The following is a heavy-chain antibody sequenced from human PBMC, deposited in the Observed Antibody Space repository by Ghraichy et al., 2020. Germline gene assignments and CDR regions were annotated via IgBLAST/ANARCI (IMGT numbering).Heavy chain of an antibody. CDR3: ATTLGYCSSTSCYPTPNFDY. V-gene: IGHV3-21*01. J-gene: IGHJ4*02. CDR2: ISSSSSYI. D-gene: IGHD2-2*01. CDR1: GFTFSSYS. Sequence: GSLRLSCAASGFTFSSYSMNWVRQAPGKGLEWVSSISSSSSYIYYADSVKGRFTISRDNAKNSLYLQMNSLRAEDTAVYYCATTLGYCSSTSCYPTPNFDYWGQGTLVTVSS.